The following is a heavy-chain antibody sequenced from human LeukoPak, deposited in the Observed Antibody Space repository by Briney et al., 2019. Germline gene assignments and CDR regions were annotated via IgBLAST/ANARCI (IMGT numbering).Heavy chain of an antibody. CDR3: AKDQKSYNWNDGVGYYYYYMDV. Sequence: GGSLRLSCAASGFTFSSCAMTWVRQAPGKGLEWVASITGDGTRTYYTDSVKGRFTISRDNSKNTLYLQMNSLRAEDTAVYYCAKDQKSYNWNDGVGYYYYYMDVWGKGTTVTVSS. CDR2: ITGDGTRT. CDR1: GFTFSSCA. J-gene: IGHJ6*03. V-gene: IGHV3-23*01. D-gene: IGHD1-20*01.